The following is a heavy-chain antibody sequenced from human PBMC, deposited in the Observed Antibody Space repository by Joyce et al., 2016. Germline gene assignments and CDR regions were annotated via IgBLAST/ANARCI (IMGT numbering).Heavy chain of an antibody. CDR3: ARPPRHHSSAYDK. CDR1: DASISNNYNY. CDR2: VHYSGTT. J-gene: IGHJ4*02. Sequence: QLQESGPGLVTPSETLSLTCTVSDASISNNYNYWAWVRQPPGKRLEWIGNVHYSGTTYYNPYLMSRVTISVDTSKKRLSLMLRSVTVANTAYYYCARPPRHHSSAYDKWGQGILVTVSS. D-gene: IGHD3-22*01. V-gene: IGHV4-39*01.